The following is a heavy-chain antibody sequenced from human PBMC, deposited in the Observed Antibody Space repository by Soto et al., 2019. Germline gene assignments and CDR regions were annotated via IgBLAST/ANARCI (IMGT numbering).Heavy chain of an antibody. CDR2: ISAYNGNT. V-gene: IGHV1-18*01. Sequence: QVQLVQSGGEVKKPGASVKVSCKASGYTFPSSTISWVRQAPGQGLEWMGWISAYNGNTKYAQKLQGRVTMTTHTSTTTAYMELRNLRSDDTAMYFCAIANYGDNDYWGQGTLVTVSS. CDR1: GYTFPSST. D-gene: IGHD4-17*01. CDR3: AIANYGDNDY. J-gene: IGHJ4*02.